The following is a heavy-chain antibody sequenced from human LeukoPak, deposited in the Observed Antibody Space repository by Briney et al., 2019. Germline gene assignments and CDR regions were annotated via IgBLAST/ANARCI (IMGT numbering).Heavy chain of an antibody. J-gene: IGHJ3*02. CDR1: GFTFSSYA. CDR2: ISSTGGST. Sequence: GGSLRLSCSASGFTFSSYAMHWVCQAPGKGLEYVSAISSTGGSTYYADSVKGRFTISRDNSKNTLYLQMSSLRAEDTSVYYCVKAPRTTVVGFDIWGQGTMVTVSS. CDR3: VKAPRTTVVGFDI. V-gene: IGHV3-64D*09. D-gene: IGHD4-11*01.